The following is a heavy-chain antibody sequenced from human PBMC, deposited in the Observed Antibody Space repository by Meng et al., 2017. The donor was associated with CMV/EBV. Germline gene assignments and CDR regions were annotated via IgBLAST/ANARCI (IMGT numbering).Heavy chain of an antibody. CDR2: IRYDGSNK. J-gene: IGHJ4*02. V-gene: IGHV3-30*02. D-gene: IGHD2-21*01. CDR1: GFTFSSYS. CDR3: AKDNPFGYCGGDCYFRYFDY. Sequence: GESLKISCAASGFTFSSYSMNWVRQAPGKGLEWVAFIRYDGSNKYYADSVKGRFTISRDNSKNTLYLQMNSLRAEDTAVYYCAKDNPFGYCGGDCYFRYFDYWGQGTLVTVSS.